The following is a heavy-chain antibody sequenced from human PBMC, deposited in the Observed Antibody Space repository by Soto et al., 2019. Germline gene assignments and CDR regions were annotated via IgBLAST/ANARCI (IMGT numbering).Heavy chain of an antibody. Sequence: GGSLRLSCAASGFTFSSYGMHWVRQAPGKGLEWVAVISYDGSNKYYADSVKGRFTISRDNSKNTLYLQMNSLRAEDTAVYYCATDDQYCGGDCYYAEYFHHWGQGTLVTVSS. V-gene: IGHV3-30*03. CDR1: GFTFSSYG. J-gene: IGHJ1*01. D-gene: IGHD2-21*01. CDR3: ATDDQYCGGDCYYAEYFHH. CDR2: ISYDGSNK.